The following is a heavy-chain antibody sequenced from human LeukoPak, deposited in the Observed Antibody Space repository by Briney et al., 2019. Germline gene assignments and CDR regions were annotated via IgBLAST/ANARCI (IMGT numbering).Heavy chain of an antibody. V-gene: IGHV1-2*02. Sequence: ASVKVSCKASGYTFTGHYMHWVRQAPGQGLEWMGWINPNTGGTNCAQNFQGRVTMTRDTSISTAYMELSRLRSDDTAVYYCARAVCSGGSCYPDPPGVDFWGQGTLVTVSS. J-gene: IGHJ4*02. CDR3: ARAVCSGGSCYPDPPGVDF. CDR2: INPNTGGT. CDR1: GYTFTGHY. D-gene: IGHD2-15*01.